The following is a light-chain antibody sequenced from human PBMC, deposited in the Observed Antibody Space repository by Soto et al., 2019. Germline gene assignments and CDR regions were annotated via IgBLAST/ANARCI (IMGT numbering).Light chain of an antibody. Sequence: EIVLTQSPGTLSLSPGERATLSCRASQSVSSSFLSWYQQKPGRAPMLLIYGASSRATGLPDRFSGSGSGTDFTLTISRLEPEDFAVYYCQQYCSSPPWTFGQGTKVEIK. CDR1: QSVSSSF. CDR2: GAS. CDR3: QQYCSSPPWT. V-gene: IGKV3-20*01. J-gene: IGKJ1*01.